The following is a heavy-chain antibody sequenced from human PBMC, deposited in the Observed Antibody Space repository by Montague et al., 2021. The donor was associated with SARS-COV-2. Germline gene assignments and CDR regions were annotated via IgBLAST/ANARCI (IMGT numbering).Heavy chain of an antibody. CDR1: GGCISSRSYY. J-gene: IGHJ3*02. D-gene: IGHD3-22*01. V-gene: IGHV4-39*01. CDR2: IYYSGST. CDR3: ARFPISYYYDSKAAPATPDAFDI. Sequence: SETLSLTCTVPGGCISSRSYYWGWIRQPPGKGLEWIGSIYYSGSTYYNPSLKSRVTISVDTSKNQFSLKLSSVTAADTAVCYCARFPISYYYDSKAAPATPDAFDIWGQGTMVTVSS.